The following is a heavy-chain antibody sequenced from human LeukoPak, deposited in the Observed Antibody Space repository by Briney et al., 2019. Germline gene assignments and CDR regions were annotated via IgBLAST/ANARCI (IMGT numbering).Heavy chain of an antibody. D-gene: IGHD2/OR15-2a*01. Sequence: PGGSLRLSCAASGFTFDDYAMHWVRQAPGKGLEWVSGISWNSGSIGYADSVKGRFTISRDNAMNSLSLQMNSLRAEDTAVYYCARRLWETTDFDYWGQGTLVTVSS. J-gene: IGHJ4*02. CDR2: ISWNSGSI. CDR1: GFTFDDYA. CDR3: ARRLWETTDFDY. V-gene: IGHV3-9*01.